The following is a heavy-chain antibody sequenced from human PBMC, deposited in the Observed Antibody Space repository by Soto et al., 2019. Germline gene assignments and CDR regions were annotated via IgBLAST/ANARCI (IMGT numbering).Heavy chain of an antibody. J-gene: IGHJ5*02. D-gene: IGHD6-19*01. Sequence: EVQLVESGGGLVQPGRSLRLSCAASGFTFDDYALHWVRQAPGKGLEWVSGLSWNSGSIGYADSVKGRFTITRDNAKNALYRIMNSPSAEDTALYYCEKETAGEGTWWVDPWGQGTLVTGPS. CDR2: LSWNSGSI. CDR1: GFTFDDYA. V-gene: IGHV3-9*01. CDR3: EKETAGEGTWWVDP.